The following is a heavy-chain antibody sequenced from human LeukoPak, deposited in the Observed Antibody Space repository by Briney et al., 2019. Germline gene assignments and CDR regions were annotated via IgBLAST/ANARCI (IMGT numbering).Heavy chain of an antibody. CDR2: ISSSSSYI. CDR1: GFTFSSYS. D-gene: IGHD3-22*01. J-gene: IGHJ3*02. CDR3: ASTDSRVRRNAFDI. V-gene: IGHV3-21*01. Sequence: PGGSLRLSCAASGFTFSSYSMNWVRQAPGKGLEWVPSISSSSSYIYYADSVKGRFTISRDNAKNSLYLQMNSLRAEDTAVYYCASTDSRVRRNAFDIWGQGTMVTVSS.